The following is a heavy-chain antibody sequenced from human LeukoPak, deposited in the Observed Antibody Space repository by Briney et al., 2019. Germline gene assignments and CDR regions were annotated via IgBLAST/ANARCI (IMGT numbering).Heavy chain of an antibody. D-gene: IGHD3-3*01. CDR3: ARGYYDFWSGFH. Sequence: PAGGSLRLSCAASGFTFSSYWMHWVRQAPGKGLVWVSRINSDGSSTSYADSVKGRFTISSDNAKNTLYLQMNSLRAEDTAVYYCARGYYDFWSGFHWGQGTLVTVSS. J-gene: IGHJ4*02. CDR1: GFTFSSYW. V-gene: IGHV3-74*01. CDR2: INSDGSST.